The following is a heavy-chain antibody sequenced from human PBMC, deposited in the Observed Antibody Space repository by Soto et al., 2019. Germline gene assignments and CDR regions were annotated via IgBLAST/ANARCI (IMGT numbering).Heavy chain of an antibody. V-gene: IGHV1-2*04. D-gene: IGHD2-2*01. CDR1: GYTFTGYY. Sequence: ASVKVSCKASGYTFTGYYMHWVRQAPGQGLEWMGWINPNSGGTNYAQKFQDWVTMTRDTSISTAYMELSRLRSDDTAVYYCARTDCSSTSCYNYYYYGMDVWGQGTTVTVSS. J-gene: IGHJ6*02. CDR2: INPNSGGT. CDR3: ARTDCSSTSCYNYYYYGMDV.